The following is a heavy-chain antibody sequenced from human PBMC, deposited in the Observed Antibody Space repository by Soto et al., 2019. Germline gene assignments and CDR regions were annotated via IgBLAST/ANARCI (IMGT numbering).Heavy chain of an antibody. CDR2: IIPILGIA. CDR3: ARVTFFSTSSYYYYGMDV. J-gene: IGHJ6*02. CDR1: GGTFSSYT. Sequence: SVKVSCKASGGTFSSYTISWVRQAPGQGLEWMGRIIPILGIANYAQKFQGRVTITADKSTSTAYMELSSLRSEDTAVYYCARVTFFSTSSYYYYGMDVWGQGTTVTVSS. V-gene: IGHV1-69*02. D-gene: IGHD2-2*01.